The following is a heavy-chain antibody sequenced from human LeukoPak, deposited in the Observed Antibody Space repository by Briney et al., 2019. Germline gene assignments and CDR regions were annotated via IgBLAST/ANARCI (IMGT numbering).Heavy chain of an antibody. CDR1: AFTVSSNY. J-gene: IGHJ3*02. CDR2: IYSGGST. Sequence: QAGGSLRLSCAASAFTVSSNYMSWVRQAPGKGLEWVSVIYSGGSTYYADSVKGRFTISRDNSKNTLYLQMNSLRAEDTAVYYCARVRVVWDLDDAFDIWGRGTMVTVSS. CDR3: ARVRVVWDLDDAFDI. V-gene: IGHV3-53*01. D-gene: IGHD1-26*01.